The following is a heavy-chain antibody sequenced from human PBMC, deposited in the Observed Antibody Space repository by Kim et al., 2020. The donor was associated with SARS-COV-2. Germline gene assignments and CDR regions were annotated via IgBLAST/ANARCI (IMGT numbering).Heavy chain of an antibody. J-gene: IGHJ6*02. CDR3: ARSVVALGYAMDV. D-gene: IGHD2-21*01. Sequence: SETLSLTCTVSGFSVSSGGYYWSWIRQPPGKGLEWIGYINYSGTTNDNPSLKSRVTISVDTSRNQFSLQVNSLTAADTAFYYCARSVVALGYAMDVWGQG. CDR1: GFSVSSGGYY. V-gene: IGHV4-61*08. CDR2: INYSGTT.